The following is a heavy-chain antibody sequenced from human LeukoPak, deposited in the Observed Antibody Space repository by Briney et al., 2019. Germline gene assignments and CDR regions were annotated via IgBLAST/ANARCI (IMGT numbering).Heavy chain of an antibody. D-gene: IGHD2-15*01. CDR2: IWYDGSNK. V-gene: IGHV3-33*01. CDR1: GFTFSSYG. CDR3: ARVRYCSGGSCYQNGAFDI. J-gene: IGHJ3*02. Sequence: GGSLRLSCAASGFTFSSYGMHWVRQAPGKGLEWVAVIWYDGSNKYYADSVKGRLTISRDNSKNTLYLQMNSLRAEDTAVYYCARVRYCSGGSCYQNGAFDIWGQGTMVTVSS.